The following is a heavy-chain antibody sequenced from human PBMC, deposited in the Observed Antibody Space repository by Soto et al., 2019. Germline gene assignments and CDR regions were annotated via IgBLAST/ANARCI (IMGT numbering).Heavy chain of an antibody. V-gene: IGHV4-31*03. CDR2: IYYSGST. J-gene: IGHJ1*01. D-gene: IGHD5-12*01. CDR3: ARGLMADIVATINRQWLVPLQH. Sequence: SETLSLTCPVSGGSVSSGVYYWSWIRQHPGKGPEWIGYIYYSGSTYYNPSRKSRVTISVDTSKIQFSLKLSSVTAADTAVYYCARGLMADIVATINRQWLVPLQHWGQGTLVSVSS. CDR1: GGSVSSGVYY.